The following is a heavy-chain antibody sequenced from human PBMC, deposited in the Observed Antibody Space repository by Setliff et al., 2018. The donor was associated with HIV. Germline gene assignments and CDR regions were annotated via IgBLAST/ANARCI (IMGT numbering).Heavy chain of an antibody. J-gene: IGHJ4*02. V-gene: IGHV1-69*13. CDR1: GGTLSIYT. CDR2: IIPIFGTP. D-gene: IGHD2-21*01. CDR3: ARDRNCGNGCYSSADH. Sequence: SVKVSCKASGGTLSIYTINWVRQAPGQGLEWMGGIIPIFGTPNFAPKFQGRVTITADESTKTAYMELSSLRSEDTAIYYCARDRNCGNGCYSSADHWGLGTLVTVSS.